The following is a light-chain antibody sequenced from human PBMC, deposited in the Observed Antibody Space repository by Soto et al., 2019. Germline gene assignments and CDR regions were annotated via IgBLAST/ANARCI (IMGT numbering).Light chain of an antibody. V-gene: IGKV3-20*01. Sequence: EIVLTQSPGTLSLSPGERATLSCRASQSVTSSYLAWYHFKPGQAPRLLIYGASSRATGIPDRFSGSGSGTDFTLTISILEPEDFAVYYCQQYGSSPLTFGGGTKVEIK. CDR3: QQYGSSPLT. CDR1: QSVTSSY. J-gene: IGKJ4*01. CDR2: GAS.